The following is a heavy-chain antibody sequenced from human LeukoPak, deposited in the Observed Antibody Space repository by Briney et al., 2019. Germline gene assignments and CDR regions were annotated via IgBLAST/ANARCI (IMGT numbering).Heavy chain of an antibody. CDR3: AGDGLGYAFDI. V-gene: IGHV4-59*01. J-gene: IGHJ3*02. D-gene: IGHD3/OR15-3a*01. Sequence: SETLSLTCTVSGGSISSYYWSWIRQPPGKGLEWIGYIYYSGSTNYNPSLKSRVTISVDTSMNQFSLKLSSVTAADTAVYYCAGDGLGYAFDIWGQGTMVTVSS. CDR1: GGSISSYY. CDR2: IYYSGST.